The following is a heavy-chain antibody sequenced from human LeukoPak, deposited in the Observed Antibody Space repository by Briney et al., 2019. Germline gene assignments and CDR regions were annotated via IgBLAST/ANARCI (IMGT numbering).Heavy chain of an antibody. CDR2: IYSGGST. V-gene: IGHV3-53*01. J-gene: IGHJ4*02. CDR1: GFTFSSYA. Sequence: PGRSLRLSCAASGFTFSSYAFHWVRQAPGKGLEWVSVIYSGGSTYYADSVKGRFTISRDNSKNTLYLQMNSLRAEDTAVYYCASGYYGDYWGQGTLVTVSS. CDR3: ASGYYGDY. D-gene: IGHD3-22*01.